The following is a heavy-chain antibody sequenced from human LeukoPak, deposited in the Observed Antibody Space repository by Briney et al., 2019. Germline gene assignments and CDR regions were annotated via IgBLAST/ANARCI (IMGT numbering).Heavy chain of an antibody. CDR3: ARAPMDTAMVAENYYYYYGMDV. Sequence: SQTLSLTCAVSGGSISSSSYYWGWIRQPPGKGLEWIGSIYYSGSTYYNPSLKSRVTISVDTSKNQFSLKLSSVTAADTAVYYCARAPMDTAMVAENYYYYYGMDVWGQGTRSPSP. V-gene: IGHV4-39*01. D-gene: IGHD5-18*01. CDR1: GGSISSSSYY. CDR2: IYYSGST. J-gene: IGHJ6*02.